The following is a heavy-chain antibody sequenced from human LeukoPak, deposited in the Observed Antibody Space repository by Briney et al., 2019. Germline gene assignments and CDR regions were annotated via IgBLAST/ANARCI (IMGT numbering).Heavy chain of an antibody. D-gene: IGHD6-19*01. J-gene: IGHJ6*03. CDR1: GGSISGYY. CDR3: ARDSSGWSYHYYYYMDV. Sequence: SETLSLTCTVSGGSISGYYWTWIRQPPGKGLEWIGYIYYSGSGSTNYNPSLKSRLTISVDTSKNQFSLKLSSVTAADTAVYYCARDSSGWSYHYYYYMDVWGKGTTVTISS. CDR2: IYYSGSGST. V-gene: IGHV4-59*12.